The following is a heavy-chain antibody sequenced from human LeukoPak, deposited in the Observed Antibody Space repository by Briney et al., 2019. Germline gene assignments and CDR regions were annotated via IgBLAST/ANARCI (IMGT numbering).Heavy chain of an antibody. D-gene: IGHD6-13*01. J-gene: IGHJ6*03. CDR3: ARDRRPKYSSTNQGRMDV. CDR2: IKQDGSEK. Sequence: GGSLRLSCAASGFTFSSYWMSWVRQAPGKGLEWVANIKQDGSEKYYVDSVKGRFTISRDNAKNSLYLQMNSLRAEDTAVYYCARDRRPKYSSTNQGRMDVWGKGTTVTISS. CDR1: GFTFSSYW. V-gene: IGHV3-7*01.